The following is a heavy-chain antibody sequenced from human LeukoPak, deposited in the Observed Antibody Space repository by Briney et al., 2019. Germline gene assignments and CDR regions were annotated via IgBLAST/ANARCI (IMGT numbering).Heavy chain of an antibody. CDR1: GFTFSSYE. CDR2: ISSSGSTI. Sequence: GGSLRLSCAASGFTFSSYEMNWDRQAPGKGLEWVSYISSSGSTIYYAGSVKGRFTISRDNAKNSLYLQMNSLRAEDTAVYYCARERWGRLDYWGQGTLVTVSS. V-gene: IGHV3-48*03. CDR3: ARERWGRLDY. J-gene: IGHJ4*02. D-gene: IGHD4-23*01.